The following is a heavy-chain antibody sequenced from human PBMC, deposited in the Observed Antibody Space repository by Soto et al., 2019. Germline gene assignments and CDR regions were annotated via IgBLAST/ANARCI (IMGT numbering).Heavy chain of an antibody. CDR1: GFTFNSYA. Sequence: GGSLRLSCAASGFTFNSYAMHWVRQAPGKGLEWVAVVSYDGSDKYYADSVKGRFTISRDNSKNTLYLQMNSLRPEDTAVYYCVRGDGTMFRGAKYWGQGALVTVSS. CDR2: VSYDGSDK. J-gene: IGHJ4*02. D-gene: IGHD3-10*01. CDR3: VRGDGTMFRGAKY. V-gene: IGHV3-30-3*01.